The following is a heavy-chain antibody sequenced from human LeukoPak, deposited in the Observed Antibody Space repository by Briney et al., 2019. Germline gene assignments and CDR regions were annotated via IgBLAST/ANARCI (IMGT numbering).Heavy chain of an antibody. V-gene: IGHV3-53*01. J-gene: IGHJ4*02. D-gene: IGHD1-1*01. CDR1: GFTVSSNY. CDR2: IYSGGYT. CDR3: ARAQGGPLESYDH. Sequence: PGGSLRPSCAASGFTVSSNYMSWIRQAPGKGLEWVSLIYSGGYTYYADSVKGRFTISRDNSKNTLYLQMNSLRAEDTAVYYCARAQGGPLESYDHWGQGTLVTVSS.